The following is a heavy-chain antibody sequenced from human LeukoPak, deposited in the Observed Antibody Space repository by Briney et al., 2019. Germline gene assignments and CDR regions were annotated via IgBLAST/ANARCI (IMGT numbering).Heavy chain of an antibody. D-gene: IGHD6-13*01. CDR2: INPNSGGT. J-gene: IGHJ5*02. CDR1: GYTFTGYY. CDR3: ARRVDSSSWYWWFDP. V-gene: IGHV1-2*02. Sequence: ASVKVSCKASGYTFTGYYMHWVRQAPGQGLEWMGWINPNSGGTDCAQKFQGRVTMTRDTSISTAYMELSRLRSDDTAVYYCARRVDSSSWYWWFDPWGQGTLVTVSS.